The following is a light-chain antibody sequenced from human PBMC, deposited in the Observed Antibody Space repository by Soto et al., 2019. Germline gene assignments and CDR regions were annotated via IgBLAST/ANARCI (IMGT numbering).Light chain of an antibody. CDR2: GAS. CDR3: QQRSNWPIT. Sequence: EIVMTQSPATLSVSPGERVTLSCRASQSVNNKVAWYQQKPGQAPRLLIFGASTRATGIPARFSGSGSVTEFTLTISSLQSEDFAVYYCQQRSNWPITFGQGTRLEIK. V-gene: IGKV3-15*01. CDR1: QSVNNK. J-gene: IGKJ5*01.